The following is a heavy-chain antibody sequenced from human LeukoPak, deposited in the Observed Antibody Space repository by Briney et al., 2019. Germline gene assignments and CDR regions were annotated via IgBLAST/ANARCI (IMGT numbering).Heavy chain of an antibody. J-gene: IGHJ4*02. Sequence: SETLSLTCTVSGGSVSSGSYYWSWIRQPPGKGLEWIGYIYYSGSTNYNPSLKSRVTISVDTSKNQFSLKLSSVTAADTAVYYCARLSIAALDWGQGTLVTVSS. CDR3: ARLSIAALD. CDR2: IYYSGST. CDR1: GGSVSSGSYY. V-gene: IGHV4-61*01. D-gene: IGHD6-6*01.